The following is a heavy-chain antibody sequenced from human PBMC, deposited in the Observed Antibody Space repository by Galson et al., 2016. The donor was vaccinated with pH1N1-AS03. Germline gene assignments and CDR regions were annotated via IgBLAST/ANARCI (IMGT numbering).Heavy chain of an antibody. CDR1: GFSISSGA. V-gene: IGHV3-7*01. Sequence: SLRLSCAVSGFSISSGAMTWVRQAPGKGLEWVATINKDEDERYYMGSVKGRCTISRDNVRNALYLQMNSLRDEDTGVYFCARWSNNWDGAIDYWGQGTLVTV. J-gene: IGHJ4*02. CDR2: INKDEDER. CDR3: ARWSNNWDGAIDY. D-gene: IGHD1-1*01.